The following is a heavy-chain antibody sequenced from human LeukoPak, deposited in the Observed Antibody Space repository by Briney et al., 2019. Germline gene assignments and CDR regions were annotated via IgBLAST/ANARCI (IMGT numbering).Heavy chain of an antibody. V-gene: IGHV3-7*01. Sequence: GGSLRLSCAASGFTFSSYRMSWVRQAPGKGLEWVANIKQDGSEKYYVDSVKGRFTISRDNAKNSLYLQMNSLRAEDTAVYYCASVDDSSGLYYFDYWGQGTLVTVSS. D-gene: IGHD3-22*01. CDR1: GFTFSSYR. CDR3: ASVDDSSGLYYFDY. CDR2: IKQDGSEK. J-gene: IGHJ4*02.